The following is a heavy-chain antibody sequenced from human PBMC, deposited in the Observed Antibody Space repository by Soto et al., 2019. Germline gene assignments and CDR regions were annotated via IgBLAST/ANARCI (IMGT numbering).Heavy chain of an antibody. D-gene: IGHD1-26*01. CDR3: AKDQGRIVTATRELDY. V-gene: IGHV3-74*01. Sequence: EVQLAESGGGLVLTGGSLRLSCAASGFSFVSYWMHWVRQVPGEGLAWVSRINGNADNSDYADSVKGRFTISRDNAMNRLYLQMDSLRADDTGVYYCAKDQGRIVTATRELDYWGQGTLVTVSS. J-gene: IGHJ4*02. CDR2: INGNADNS. CDR1: GFSFVSYW.